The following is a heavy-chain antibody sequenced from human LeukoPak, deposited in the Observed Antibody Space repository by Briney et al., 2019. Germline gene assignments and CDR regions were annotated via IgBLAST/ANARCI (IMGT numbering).Heavy chain of an antibody. V-gene: IGHV3-74*01. J-gene: IGHJ4*02. Sequence: GGSLRLSCAASGFTFSSYWMHWVRQAPGKGLVWVSRINSDGSSTSYADSVKGRFTISRDNAKNTLYLQMNSLRAEDTAVYYCARDAVHWVVGATGYYFDYWGQGTLVTVSS. CDR3: ARDAVHWVVGATGYYFDY. CDR2: INSDGSST. CDR1: GFTFSSYW. D-gene: IGHD1-26*01.